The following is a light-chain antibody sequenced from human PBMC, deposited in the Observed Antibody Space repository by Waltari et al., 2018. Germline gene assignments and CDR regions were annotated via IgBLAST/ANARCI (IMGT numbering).Light chain of an antibody. CDR2: KST. V-gene: IGLV8-61*01. Sequence: QTVVTQESSFSVSPGGTVTLTCALSSGSVSTTSYATWYQETPGQAPRTQVYKSTGSFSGVPDLFSCSILGKIAALPITGVQADVDSDDHCSLYMCSGIWAFGGGTKLTVL. CDR3: SLYMCSGIWA. CDR1: SGSVSTTSY. J-gene: IGLJ3*02.